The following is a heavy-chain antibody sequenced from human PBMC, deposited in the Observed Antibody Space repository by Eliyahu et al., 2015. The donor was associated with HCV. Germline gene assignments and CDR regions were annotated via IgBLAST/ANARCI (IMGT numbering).Heavy chain of an antibody. Sequence: QVQLVESGGGVVQPGRSLRLSCAASGFXFSSYGMHWVRQAPGKGLEWVAVISYDGSNKYYADSVKGRFTISRDNSKNTLYLQMNSLRAEDTAVYYCAKGSGYSGYAPPFDYWGQGTLVTVSS. D-gene: IGHD5-12*01. CDR3: AKGSGYSGYAPPFDY. CDR1: GFXFSSYG. V-gene: IGHV3-30*18. CDR2: ISYDGSNK. J-gene: IGHJ4*02.